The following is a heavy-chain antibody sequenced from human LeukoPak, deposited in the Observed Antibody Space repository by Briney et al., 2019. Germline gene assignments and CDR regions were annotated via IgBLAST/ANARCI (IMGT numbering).Heavy chain of an antibody. CDR3: AKVGSPASMPPYYFDY. V-gene: IGHV3-30*18. Sequence: GRSLRLSCAASGFTFSSYGMHWVRQAPGKGLEWVAVISYDGSNKYYADSVKGRFTISRDNSKNTLYLQLNSLRAEDTAVYYCAKVGSPASMPPYYFDYWGQGTLVTVSS. CDR2: ISYDGSNK. D-gene: IGHD2-2*01. J-gene: IGHJ4*02. CDR1: GFTFSSYG.